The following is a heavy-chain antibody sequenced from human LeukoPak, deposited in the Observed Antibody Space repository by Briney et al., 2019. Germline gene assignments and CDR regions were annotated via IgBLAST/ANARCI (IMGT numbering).Heavy chain of an antibody. J-gene: IGHJ4*02. CDR2: ISNDGSNK. CDR3: ARGRPDYFDY. CDR1: GFTFSSFA. Sequence: GGSLRLSCAASGFTFSSFAMHWVRQAPGKGLEWVAVISNDGSNKYYADSVKGRFTISRDNSKNTLYLQMNSLRAEDTAVYYCARGRPDYFDYWGQGTLVTVSS. V-gene: IGHV3-30*04.